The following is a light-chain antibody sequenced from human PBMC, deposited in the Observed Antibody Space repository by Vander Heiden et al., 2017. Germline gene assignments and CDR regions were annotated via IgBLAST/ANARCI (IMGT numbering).Light chain of an antibody. Sequence: DIQMTQSPSSLSASVGDSVTITCRASQSISSYLNWYQQKPGKAPKLLIYAAARLQRGVPSRFSGSGSGTDFTLTTSSLQPEDFATYYCQQSYSTPATFGQGTKLEIK. J-gene: IGKJ2*01. CDR1: QSISSY. CDR2: AAA. V-gene: IGKV1-39*01. CDR3: QQSYSTPAT.